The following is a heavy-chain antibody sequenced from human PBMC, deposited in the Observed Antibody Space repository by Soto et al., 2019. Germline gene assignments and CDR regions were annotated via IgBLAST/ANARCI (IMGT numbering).Heavy chain of an antibody. J-gene: IGHJ4*02. CDR3: ARGKRGYSSSWFDY. V-gene: IGHV4-34*01. D-gene: IGHD6-13*01. CDR2: INHDGST. CDR1: GGSFSGHY. Sequence: QVQLQQWGAGLLKPSETLSLTCAVYGGSFSGHYWSWFRQPPGKGLEWIGEINHDGSTNYNPSLKSRVTISEDTSKNPISLKVSSVTAADTAVYYCARGKRGYSSSWFDYWGQGTLVTVSS.